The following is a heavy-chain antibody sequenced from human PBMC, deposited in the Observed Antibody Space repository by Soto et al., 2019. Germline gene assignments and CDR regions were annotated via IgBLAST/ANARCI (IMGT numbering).Heavy chain of an antibody. CDR2: VNPSGGHT. Sequence: QVQLVQSGAEVKKPGASVKVSCKASGDTFTDYYIHWVRQAPGQGLEWMGTVNPSGGHTTYAQHFLGRVTMTRDTSTSTLYMELTSLTSGDTAVYYCARGGHVVVVTAALDYWGQGTLVTVSS. CDR3: ARGGHVVVVTAALDY. CDR1: GDTFTDYY. D-gene: IGHD2-21*02. J-gene: IGHJ4*02. V-gene: IGHV1-46*01.